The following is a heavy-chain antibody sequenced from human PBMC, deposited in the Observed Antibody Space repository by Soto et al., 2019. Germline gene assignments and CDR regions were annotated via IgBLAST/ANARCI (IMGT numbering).Heavy chain of an antibody. CDR1: GGSFSGYY. Sequence: SLTCAVYGGSFSGYYWSWIRQPPGKGLEWNGEINHSGSTNYNPALKSRATISVDPSQNQFSLELSTVTAADTAVYYCAGKVVGGEYDFWSGYYNYYYYGMDVWGQGTTVTVSS. D-gene: IGHD3-3*01. V-gene: IGHV4-34*01. CDR3: AGKVVGGEYDFWSGYYNYYYYGMDV. CDR2: INHSGST. J-gene: IGHJ6*02.